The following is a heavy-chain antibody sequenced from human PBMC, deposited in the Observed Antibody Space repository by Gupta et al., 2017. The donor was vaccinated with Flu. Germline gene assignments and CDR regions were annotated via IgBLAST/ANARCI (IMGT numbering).Heavy chain of an antibody. J-gene: IGHJ4*02. Sequence: EVQLVESGGGLVQSGGSLRLSCAASGFTFSNYDRHWVLQDTGKGLEWVSAIGSAGDIYYSAAVGGRFTLSRENVKNSVYLPMNYLRAGDTAVYYCARSYYDSFVEEGGQGIMVAVSS. V-gene: IGHV3-13*01. CDR1: GFTFSNYD. CDR2: IGSAGDI. CDR3: ARSYYDSFVEE. D-gene: IGHD3-22*01.